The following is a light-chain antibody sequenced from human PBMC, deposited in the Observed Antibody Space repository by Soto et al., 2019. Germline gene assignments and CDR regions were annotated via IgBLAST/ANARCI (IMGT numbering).Light chain of an antibody. CDR3: AAWDDSLSGYV. CDR2: GNN. CDR1: SSNIGSNY. V-gene: IGLV1-47*01. J-gene: IGLJ1*01. Sequence: QPVLTQPPSASGTPGQRVTISCSGSSSNIGSNYVYWYQQFPGTAPKVLIYGNNQRPSGVPDRFSGSKSGTSASLAISGLRSEDEADYYCAAWDDSLSGYVFGTGTKVTVL.